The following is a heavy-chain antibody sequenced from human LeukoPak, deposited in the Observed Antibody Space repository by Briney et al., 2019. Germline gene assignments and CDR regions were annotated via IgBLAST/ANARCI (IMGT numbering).Heavy chain of an antibody. V-gene: IGHV4-4*09. CDR1: RVAISGSIRSYC. J-gene: IGHJ4*02. CDR2: ISSSGSV. CDR3: ARIPLGYSGAYYFDY. D-gene: IGHD5-12*01. Sequence: SGTLSLTCTASRVAISGSIRSYCRSCLRQPPGKGLGWIGYISSSGSVNDNPSLRSRVTISVDTSKNQFFLNLSSVSAADTAVYYCARIPLGYSGAYYFDYWGQGTLVTVSP.